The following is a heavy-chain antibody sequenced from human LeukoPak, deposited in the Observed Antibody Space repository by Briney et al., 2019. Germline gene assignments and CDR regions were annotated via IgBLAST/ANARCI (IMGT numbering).Heavy chain of an antibody. CDR2: ISSSGGST. CDR3: ARDSGRYGYYMAV. CDR1: GFTFSSYG. D-gene: IGHD1-26*01. V-gene: IGHV3-23*01. Sequence: QAGGSLRLSCAASGFTFSSYGMSWVRQAPGKGLEWVSAISSSGGSTYYADSVTGRFTISRDNAKNSVYLQMNSLRVEDTAVYYCARDSGRYGYYMAVWGKGPTVTVSS. J-gene: IGHJ6*04.